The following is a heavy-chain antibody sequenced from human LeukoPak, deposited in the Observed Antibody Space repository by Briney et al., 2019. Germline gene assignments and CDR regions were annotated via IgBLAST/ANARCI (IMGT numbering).Heavy chain of an antibody. CDR1: GIAVIGNY. J-gene: IGHJ4*02. V-gene: IGHV3-53*01. D-gene: IGHD1-26*01. CDR2: ISINTDT. Sequence: GGSLTLSCAASGIAVIGNYMSWVRQPPGKGLEWVSFISINTDTFYADSVRGRFAISRDSSKNTLFLQMNSLRDEDSAVYYCAIAQSWDELFDSWGQGTLVTVSS. CDR3: AIAQSWDELFDS.